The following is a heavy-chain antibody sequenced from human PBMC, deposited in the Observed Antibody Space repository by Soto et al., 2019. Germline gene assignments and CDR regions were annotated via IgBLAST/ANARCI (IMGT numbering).Heavy chain of an antibody. Sequence: GGSLRLSCAASGFTFSSYWMHWVRQAPGKGLVWVSRINSDGSSTSYADSVKGRFTISRDNAKNTLYLQMNSLRAEDTAVYYCARAIEDYYYYYMDVWGKGTTVTVSS. CDR3: ARAIEDYYYYYMDV. CDR1: GFTFSSYW. V-gene: IGHV3-74*01. CDR2: INSDGSST. J-gene: IGHJ6*03.